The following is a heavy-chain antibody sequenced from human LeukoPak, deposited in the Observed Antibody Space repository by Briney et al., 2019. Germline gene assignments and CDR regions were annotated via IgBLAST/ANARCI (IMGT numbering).Heavy chain of an antibody. Sequence: PGGSLRLSCAASGFHFDIYWMTWVRQAPGKGLEWVSAISGSGGSTYYADSVKGRFTISRDNSKNTLYLQMNSLRAEDTAVYYCAKPPGRFFTSYYYMDVWGKGTTVTVSS. J-gene: IGHJ6*03. CDR3: AKPPGRFFTSYYYMDV. D-gene: IGHD3-3*01. V-gene: IGHV3-23*01. CDR2: ISGSGGST. CDR1: GFHFDIYW.